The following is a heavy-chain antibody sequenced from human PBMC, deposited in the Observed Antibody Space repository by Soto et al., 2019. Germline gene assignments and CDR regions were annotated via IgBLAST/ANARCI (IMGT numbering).Heavy chain of an antibody. Sequence: SSETLSLTCTVSGGSISSGGYYWSWIRQHPGKGLEWIGYIYYSGSTYCNPSLKSRVTISVDTSKNQFSLKLSSVTAADTAVYYCARDEGNYGMDVWGQGTTVTVSS. CDR1: GGSISSGGYY. J-gene: IGHJ6*02. V-gene: IGHV4-31*03. CDR3: ARDEGNYGMDV. D-gene: IGHD6-13*01. CDR2: IYYSGST.